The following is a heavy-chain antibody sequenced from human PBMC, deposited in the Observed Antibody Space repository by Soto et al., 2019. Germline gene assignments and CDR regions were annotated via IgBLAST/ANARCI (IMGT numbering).Heavy chain of an antibody. V-gene: IGHV1-18*01. Sequence: ASVKVSCKASGYTFTTYGITWVRQAPGQGPEWMGWISGYNGHTKYAQKFQGRVTMTTDTSASTVYMDLRSLTSDDTAVYYCAREGEMPYYYYGLDVWGQGTTVTVSS. J-gene: IGHJ6*02. CDR2: ISGYNGHT. CDR1: GYTFTTYG. CDR3: AREGEMPYYYYGLDV. D-gene: IGHD3-16*01.